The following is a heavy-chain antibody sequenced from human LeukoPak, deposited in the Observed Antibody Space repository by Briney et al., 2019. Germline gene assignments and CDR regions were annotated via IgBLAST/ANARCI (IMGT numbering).Heavy chain of an antibody. CDR2: IYYSGNT. CDR3: ARHVDGYYYYGMDV. J-gene: IGHJ6*02. D-gene: IGHD2-15*01. CDR1: GGSISSSSYY. Sequence: SETLSLTCTVSGGSISSSSYYWGWIRQPPGKGLEWIGSIYYSGNTYYNPSLKSRVTISADTSKNQFSLKLSSVTAANTAVYYCARHVDGYYYYGMDVWGQGTTVTVSS. V-gene: IGHV4-39*01.